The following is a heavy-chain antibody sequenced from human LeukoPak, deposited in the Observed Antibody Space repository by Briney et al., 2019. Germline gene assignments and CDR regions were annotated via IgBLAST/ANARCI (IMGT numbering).Heavy chain of an antibody. CDR3: ARGPFGGSPRTRYYYYMDV. J-gene: IGHJ6*03. Sequence: SVKVSCKGSGGTFRSYAIRWVGQAAGRGRDLVGGIIPIFCTANYAQKFQGRVTLTTDGSRRTACMALCTLRSEDTAVYYCARGPFGGSPRTRYYYYMDVWGKGTTVTVSS. CDR1: GGTFRSYA. D-gene: IGHD2-15*01. CDR2: IIPIFCTA. V-gene: IGHV1-69*05.